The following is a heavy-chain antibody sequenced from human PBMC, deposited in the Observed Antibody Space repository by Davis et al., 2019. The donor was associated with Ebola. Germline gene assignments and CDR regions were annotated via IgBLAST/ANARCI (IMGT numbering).Heavy chain of an antibody. J-gene: IGHJ6*02. CDR2: IKQDGSEK. Sequence: GESLKISCAASGFTFSNAWMNWVRQAPGKGLEWVANIKQDGSEKYYVDSVKGRFTISRDNAKNSLYLQMNSLRAEDTAVYYCARDTTRYGMDVWGQGTTVTVSS. CDR1: GFTFSNAW. V-gene: IGHV3-7*01. D-gene: IGHD1-26*01. CDR3: ARDTTRYGMDV.